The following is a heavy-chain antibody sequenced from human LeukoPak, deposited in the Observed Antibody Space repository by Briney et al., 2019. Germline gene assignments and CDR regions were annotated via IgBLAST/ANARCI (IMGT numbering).Heavy chain of an antibody. J-gene: IGHJ4*02. V-gene: IGHV4-39*07. CDR3: ARVFDS. CDR2: VFYTGKT. CDR1: GGSVSTSDYY. Sequence: PSETLSLTCTVSGGSVSTSDYYWVWIRQSPVKGLEWSGDVFYTGKTNYNPSLRGRATISIDTSKNQFSLKLTYVTAADSAVYYCARVFDSWGQGTLVTVSS.